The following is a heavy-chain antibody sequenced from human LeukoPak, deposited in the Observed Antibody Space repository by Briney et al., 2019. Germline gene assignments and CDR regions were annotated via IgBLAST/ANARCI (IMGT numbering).Heavy chain of an antibody. V-gene: IGHV1-46*01. CDR1: GYTFTSYY. CDR3: SRLYDTAEFDP. D-gene: IGHD5-18*01. Sequence: GASVKVSCKASGYTFTSYYMHWVRQAPGQGLEWMGIINPSGGSKSNAQKFQGRVTMTRDMSTSTADMELSSLRTEDTAVYYCSRLYDTAEFDPWGQGTLVTVSS. CDR2: INPSGGSK. J-gene: IGHJ5*02.